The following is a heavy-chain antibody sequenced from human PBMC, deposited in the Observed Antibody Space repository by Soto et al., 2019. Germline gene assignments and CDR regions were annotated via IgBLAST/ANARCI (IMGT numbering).Heavy chain of an antibody. V-gene: IGHV1-69*13. J-gene: IGHJ6*02. CDR1: GGTFSSYA. CDR3: ARANYNWNCRSWDGMDV. D-gene: IGHD1-7*01. Sequence: GASVKVSCKASGGTFSSYAISCVRQAPGQGLEWMGGIIPIFGTANYAQKFQGRVTITADESTSTAYMELSSLRSEDTAVYYCARANYNWNCRSWDGMDVWGQGTTVTVSS. CDR2: IIPIFGTA.